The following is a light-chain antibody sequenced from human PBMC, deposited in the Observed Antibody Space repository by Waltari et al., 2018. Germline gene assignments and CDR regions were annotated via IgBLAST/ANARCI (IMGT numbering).Light chain of an antibody. CDR2: RNN. V-gene: IGLV1-47*01. J-gene: IGLJ2*01. Sequence: QSVLSQPPSVSGTPGQRVTIPCSGTSSNIGPNSVYWYQHLPGMAPKLLVYRNNQRPSGVPDRFSSSKSGTSASLAIRGLRSEDEADYYCGAWDDTLRFVFGGGTRLTVL. CDR1: SSNIGPNS. CDR3: GAWDDTLRFV.